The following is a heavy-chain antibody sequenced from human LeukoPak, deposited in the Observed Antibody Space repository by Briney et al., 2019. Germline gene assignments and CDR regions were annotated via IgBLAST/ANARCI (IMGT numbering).Heavy chain of an antibody. Sequence: PGGSLRLSCAVSGFTFRSYWMHWVRQAPGKGLVWVSRLNSDGSNTSYADSVKGRFTISRDNAKNTLYLQMNGLRVEDSAVYYCARGRPHGNDYWGQGTLVTVSS. V-gene: IGHV3-74*01. CDR1: GFTFRSYW. CDR2: LNSDGSNT. J-gene: IGHJ4*02. D-gene: IGHD4-23*01. CDR3: ARGRPHGNDY.